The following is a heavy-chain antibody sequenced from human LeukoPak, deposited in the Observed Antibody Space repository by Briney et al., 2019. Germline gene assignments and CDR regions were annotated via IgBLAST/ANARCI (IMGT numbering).Heavy chain of an antibody. V-gene: IGHV4-59*08. CDR1: GGSISSYY. J-gene: IGHJ3*02. Sequence: NSSETLSLTRIVSGGSISSYYWSWIRQPPGKGLEWIGYIYYSGITNYNPSLKSRVTISVDTSKNQFSLKLSSVTAADTAVYFCARGPYSYDSSGAFDIWGQGTMVTVSS. D-gene: IGHD3-22*01. CDR3: ARGPYSYDSSGAFDI. CDR2: IYYSGIT.